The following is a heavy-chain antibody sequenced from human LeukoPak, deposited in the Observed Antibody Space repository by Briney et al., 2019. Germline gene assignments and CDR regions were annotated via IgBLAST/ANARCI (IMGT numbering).Heavy chain of an antibody. J-gene: IGHJ4*02. CDR2: IYYSGST. CDR3: ARLGLIDY. Sequence: SETLSLTCTVSSGAISSYYWSWIRQPPGKGLEWIAIIYYSGSTNYIPSLKSRVTISVDTSKNQFSLKLSSVTAGDTAVYYCARLGLIDYWGQGTLVTVSS. D-gene: IGHD3-16*01. CDR1: SGAISSYY. V-gene: IGHV4-59*08.